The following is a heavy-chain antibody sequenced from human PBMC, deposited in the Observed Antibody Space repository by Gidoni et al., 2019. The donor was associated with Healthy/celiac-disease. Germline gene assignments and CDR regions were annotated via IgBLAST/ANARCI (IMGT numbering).Heavy chain of an antibody. V-gene: IGHV2-70*04. D-gene: IGHD1-26*01. CDR3: ARSYYAYYYYGMDV. J-gene: IGHJ6*02. CDR1: GFSLSTSGMR. Sequence: QVTLKESGPALVKPTQTLTLTCTFSGFSLSTSGMRVSWIRQPPGKALEWLARIDWDDDKFYSTSLKTRLTISKDTSKNQVVLTMTNMDPVDTATYYCARSYYAYYYYGMDVWGQGTTVTVSS. CDR2: IDWDDDK.